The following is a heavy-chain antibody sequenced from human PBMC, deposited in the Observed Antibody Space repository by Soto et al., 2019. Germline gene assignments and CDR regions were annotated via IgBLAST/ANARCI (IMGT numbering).Heavy chain of an antibody. J-gene: IGHJ4*02. V-gene: IGHV3-48*02. CDR3: ARVGCSSGCHDNYFNY. CDR2: ISSSSSII. CDR1: GFTFSSYD. D-gene: IGHD6-19*01. Sequence: ESGGGLVQPGGSLRLSCAASGFTFSSYDMNWVRQAPGKGLEWVSYISSSSSIIHYADSVKGRFTISRDNAKNSLYLQMNSLRDEDTAVYYCARVGCSSGCHDNYFNYWGQGTLVTVSS.